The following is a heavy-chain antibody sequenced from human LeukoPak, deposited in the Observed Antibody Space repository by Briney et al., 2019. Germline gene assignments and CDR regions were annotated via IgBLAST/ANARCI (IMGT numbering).Heavy chain of an antibody. CDR3: ARDPNPDSSGYYS. D-gene: IGHD3-22*01. J-gene: IGHJ4*02. CDR2: IKQDGSEK. V-gene: IGHV3-7*01. Sequence: GGSLRLSCAASGFTFSSYWMSWVRQAPGKGLEWVANIKQDGSEKYYVDSVKGRFTISRDNAKNSLYLQMNSLRAEDTAVYYCARDPNPDSSGYYSWGQGTLVTVSS. CDR1: GFTFSSYW.